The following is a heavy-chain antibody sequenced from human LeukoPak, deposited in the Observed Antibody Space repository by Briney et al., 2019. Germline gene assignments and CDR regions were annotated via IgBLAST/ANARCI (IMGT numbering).Heavy chain of an antibody. D-gene: IGHD2-2*01. CDR3: ARANVAVVPAAVYYYMDV. CDR2: INPNSGGT. J-gene: IGHJ6*03. CDR1: GYTFTGCY. V-gene: IGHV1-2*02. Sequence: GASVKVSCKASGYTFTGCYMHWVRQATGQGLEWMGWINPNSGGTNYAQKFQGRVTMTRDTSISTAYMELSRLRSDDTAVYYCARANVAVVPAAVYYYMDVWGKGTTVTVSS.